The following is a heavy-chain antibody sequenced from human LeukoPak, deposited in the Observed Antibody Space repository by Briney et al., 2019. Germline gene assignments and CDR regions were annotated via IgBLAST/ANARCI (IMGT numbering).Heavy chain of an antibody. J-gene: IGHJ4*02. CDR3: AKDHDSSGYYYSFSAGPSFY. Sequence: GGSLRLSCAASGFTFSSYAMSWVRQAPGKGLEWVSAISGSGGSTYYADSVKGRFTISRDNSKNTLYLQMNSLRAEDTAVYYCAKDHDSSGYYYSFSAGPSFYRGQGTLVTVSS. CDR2: ISGSGGST. D-gene: IGHD3-22*01. CDR1: GFTFSSYA. V-gene: IGHV3-23*01.